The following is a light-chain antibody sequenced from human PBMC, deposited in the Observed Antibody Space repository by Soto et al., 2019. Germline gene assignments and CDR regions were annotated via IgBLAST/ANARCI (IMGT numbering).Light chain of an antibody. CDR2: GNS. Sequence: QSVLTQPPSVSGAPGQRVTISCTGSSSNIGAGYDVHWYQQLPGTAPKLLIYGNSNRPSGVPDRFSGSKSGTSASLAITGLQAEDEADYYCSSYTSSSTLGFGTGTKLTVL. J-gene: IGLJ1*01. CDR3: SSYTSSSTLG. CDR1: SSNIGAGYD. V-gene: IGLV1-40*01.